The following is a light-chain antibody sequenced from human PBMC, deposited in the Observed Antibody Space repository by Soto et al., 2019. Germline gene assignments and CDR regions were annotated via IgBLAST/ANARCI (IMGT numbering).Light chain of an antibody. V-gene: IGLV2-14*01. CDR2: DVN. J-gene: IGLJ1*01. CDR3: SSYTGSSTFV. Sequence: QSALTQPASVSGSPGQSITISCTGTSSDVGGYNYVSWYQQLPGKAPKLMIYDVNNRPSGVSNRFSGSKSGNTASLTISGLQAEDEADYYCSSYTGSSTFVFGTGTTVTVL. CDR1: SSDVGGYNY.